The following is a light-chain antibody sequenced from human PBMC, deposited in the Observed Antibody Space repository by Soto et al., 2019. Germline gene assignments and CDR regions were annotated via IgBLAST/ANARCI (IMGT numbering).Light chain of an antibody. CDR3: QQLNSYPIT. CDR1: QGISSD. J-gene: IGKJ5*01. CDR2: GAS. Sequence: DIQLTQSPSFLSASVGDRVNITCRASQGISSDLAWYHQKAGKAPKLLIYGASTLQSGVPSRFSGSGSGTEFTLTISSLQPEDFATYYCQQLNSYPITFGQGTRLEIK. V-gene: IGKV1-9*01.